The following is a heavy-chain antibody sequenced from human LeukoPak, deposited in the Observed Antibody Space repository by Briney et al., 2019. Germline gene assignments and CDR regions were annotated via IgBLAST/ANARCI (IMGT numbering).Heavy chain of an antibody. CDR1: GFTFSSYI. D-gene: IGHD4-11*01. Sequence: GGSLRLSYAVSGFTFSSYIMNWVRQAPGEGLEWVSIISSSSSYIDYADSVKGRFTISRDNAKNSLYLQMNSLRAEDTAVYYCVRDSYSNYFDYWGQGTLVTVSS. CDR3: VRDSYSNYFDY. J-gene: IGHJ4*02. CDR2: ISSSSSYI. V-gene: IGHV3-21*01.